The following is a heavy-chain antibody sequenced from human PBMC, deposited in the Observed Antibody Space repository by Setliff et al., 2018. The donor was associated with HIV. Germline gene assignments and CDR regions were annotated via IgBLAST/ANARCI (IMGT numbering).Heavy chain of an antibody. CDR1: GGSITTGGYY. J-gene: IGHJ4*02. Sequence: PSETLSLTCNVSGGSITTGGYYWSWIRQHPGKGLEWIGYIYYSGSTYYNPSLKSRIAISVDTSKTQFSLNLTSVTAADTAIYYCARGFRVTALGPGPSEYWGQGTLVTVSS. CDR2: IYYSGST. D-gene: IGHD2-21*02. CDR3: ARGFRVTALGPGPSEY. V-gene: IGHV4-31*03.